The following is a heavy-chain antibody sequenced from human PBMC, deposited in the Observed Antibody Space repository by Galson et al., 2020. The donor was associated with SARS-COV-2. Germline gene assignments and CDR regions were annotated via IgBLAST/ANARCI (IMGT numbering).Heavy chain of an antibody. J-gene: IGHJ6*03. Sequence: GGSLRLSCEGSGFTFGSYGINWVRQAPQKGLEWVAFINGENSRKFYADSVKGRFTISRDNAKNSVYLEMNSLRGEDAAVYYCGRVLMTEIYSFFYYIDVWGRGTTVTVSS. CDR3: GRVLMTEIYSFFYYIDV. CDR2: INGENSRK. D-gene: IGHD2-21*01. CDR1: GFTFGSYG. V-gene: IGHV3-21*01.